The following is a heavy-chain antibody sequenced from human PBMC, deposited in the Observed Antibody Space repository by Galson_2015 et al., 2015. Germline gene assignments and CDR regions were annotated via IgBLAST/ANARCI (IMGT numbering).Heavy chain of an antibody. CDR1: GFTFSDYY. Sequence: SLRLSCAASGFTFSDYYMSWIRQAPGKGLEWVSYISSSGCTIYYADSVKGRFTISRDNAKNSLYLQMNSLRAEDTAVYYCARIGNSGWYDFDYWGQGTLVTVSS. V-gene: IGHV3-11*01. J-gene: IGHJ4*02. CDR3: ARIGNSGWYDFDY. D-gene: IGHD6-19*01. CDR2: ISSSGCTI.